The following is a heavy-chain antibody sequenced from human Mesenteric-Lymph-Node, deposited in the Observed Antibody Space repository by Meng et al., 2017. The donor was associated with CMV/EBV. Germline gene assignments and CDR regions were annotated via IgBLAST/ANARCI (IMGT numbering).Heavy chain of an antibody. V-gene: IGHV4-30-4*08. D-gene: IGHD2-2*01. CDR2: IYYSGST. J-gene: IGHJ5*02. CDR1: GGSISSGDFY. CDR3: ARGYCSRTICWFDH. Sequence: SGGSISSGDFYGCWSRRTPGKGLEWIGYIYYSGSTYYTPSLKSRVTISADTSKNQFSLKLSSVTAADTAVYDCARGYCSRTICWFDHWGQGTLVTVSS.